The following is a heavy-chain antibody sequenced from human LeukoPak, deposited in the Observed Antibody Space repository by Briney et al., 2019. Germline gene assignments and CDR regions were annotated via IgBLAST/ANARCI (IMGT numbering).Heavy chain of an antibody. V-gene: IGHV3-23*01. CDR2: ISGSGGST. Sequence: PGGSQRLSCAASGFTFSTYAMCWVRLSPGNGLEWVSGISGSGGSTYYADSVKGRFTSSRDNSNNTLYVQMNSLRVEDTAVYYCAKSGGLSGSGRLAMDVWGQGTTVTVSS. CDR3: AKSGGLSGSGRLAMDV. D-gene: IGHD3-10*01. J-gene: IGHJ6*02. CDR1: GFTFSTYA.